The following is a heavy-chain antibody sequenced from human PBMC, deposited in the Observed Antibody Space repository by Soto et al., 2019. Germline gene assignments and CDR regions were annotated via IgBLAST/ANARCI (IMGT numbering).Heavy chain of an antibody. CDR1: GYTFTSYY. CDR3: ARVYCSGGSCYGIDY. CDR2: INPSGGST. D-gene: IGHD2-15*01. J-gene: IGHJ4*02. Sequence: QVQLVQSGAEVKKPGASVKVSCKASGYTFTSYYMHWVRQAPGQGLEWMGIINPSGGSTSYAQKFQGRVTMTRDTSTSTVYMELSSQRSEDTAVYYCARVYCSGGSCYGIDYWGQGTLVTVSS. V-gene: IGHV1-46*01.